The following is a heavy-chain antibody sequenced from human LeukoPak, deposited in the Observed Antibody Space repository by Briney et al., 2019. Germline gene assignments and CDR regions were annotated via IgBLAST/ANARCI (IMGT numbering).Heavy chain of an antibody. V-gene: IGHV3-21*01. CDR2: ISSSTGYI. CDR3: ARVNLWLRSFDY. CDR1: GFTFSNYT. Sequence: GRSLRLSCAASGFTFSNYTMCWVSQAPGKGLEWVSSISSSTGYIFYAASMKGRFTISRDNAKDSLYLQMNSLRAEDTAVYYCARVNLWLRSFDYWGQGTLVTVSS. J-gene: IGHJ4*02. D-gene: IGHD5-18*01.